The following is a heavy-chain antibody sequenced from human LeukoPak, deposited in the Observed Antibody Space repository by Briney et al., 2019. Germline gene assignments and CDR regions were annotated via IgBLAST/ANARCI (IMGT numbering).Heavy chain of an antibody. CDR3: ARSGPGDSTCQSLGY. J-gene: IGHJ4*02. CDR2: ISYDGSNK. D-gene: IGHD2/OR15-2a*01. Sequence: PGGSLRLSCAASGFTFSSYAMHWVRQAPGKGLEWVAVISYDGSNKYYADSVKGRFTISRDYSKNTLILQMNSLRAEDTAVYYCARSGPGDSTCQSLGYWGQGTLVTVSS. CDR1: GFTFSSYA. V-gene: IGHV3-30-3*01.